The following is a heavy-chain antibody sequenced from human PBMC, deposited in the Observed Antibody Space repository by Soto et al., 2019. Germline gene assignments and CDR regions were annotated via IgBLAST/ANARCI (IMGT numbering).Heavy chain of an antibody. Sequence: ASVKVSCKVSGYTLTELSRHWARQAPGKGLEWMGGFDPEDGETIYAQKFQGRVTMTEDTSTDTAYMELSSLRSEDTAVYYCATFRASYYDFWSGYYTFDYWGQGTLVTVSS. J-gene: IGHJ4*02. CDR1: GYTLTELS. D-gene: IGHD3-3*01. CDR3: ATFRASYYDFWSGYYTFDY. CDR2: FDPEDGET. V-gene: IGHV1-24*01.